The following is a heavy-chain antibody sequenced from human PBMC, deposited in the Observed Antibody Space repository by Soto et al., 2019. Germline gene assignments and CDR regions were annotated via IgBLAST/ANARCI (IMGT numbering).Heavy chain of an antibody. V-gene: IGHV1-46*03. J-gene: IGHJ4*02. D-gene: IGHD3-9*01. Sequence: ASVKVSCKASGYTFTSYYMHWVRQAPGQGLEWMGIINPSGGSTSYAQKFQGRVTMTRDTSTSTVYMELSSLRSEDTAVYYCARGQTDILTGYYFDYWGQGTLVTVSS. CDR2: INPSGGST. CDR3: ARGQTDILTGYYFDY. CDR1: GYTFTSYY.